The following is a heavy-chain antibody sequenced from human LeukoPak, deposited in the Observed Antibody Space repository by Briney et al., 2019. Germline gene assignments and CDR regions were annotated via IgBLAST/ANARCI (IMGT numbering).Heavy chain of an antibody. V-gene: IGHV4-30-2*01. CDR2: IYHSGST. CDR1: GGSISSGGYS. J-gene: IGHJ4*02. CDR3: AREGLSGDYDY. D-gene: IGHD4-17*01. Sequence: SETLTLTCAVSGGSISSGGYSWSWIRQPPGKGLEWIGYIYHSGSTYYNPSLKSRVTISVDRSKNQFSLKLSSVTAADTAVYYCAREGLSGDYDYWGQGTLVTVSS.